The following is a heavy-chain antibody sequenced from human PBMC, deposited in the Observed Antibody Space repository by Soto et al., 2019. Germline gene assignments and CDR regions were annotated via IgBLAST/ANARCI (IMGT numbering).Heavy chain of an antibody. D-gene: IGHD2-15*01. Sequence: ASVKVSCKVSGDSLTDLSIHWVRQAPGKGLEYMGGFDPEDGEAMYAQNFQGRVTMTEDTSTDTSYMELTSLRSDDTAVYYCARAAVVVAATRIAVTYPGVYWGQGTLVTVSS. J-gene: IGHJ4*02. V-gene: IGHV1-24*01. CDR2: FDPEDGEA. CDR1: GDSLTDLS. CDR3: ARAAVVVAATRIAVTYPGVY.